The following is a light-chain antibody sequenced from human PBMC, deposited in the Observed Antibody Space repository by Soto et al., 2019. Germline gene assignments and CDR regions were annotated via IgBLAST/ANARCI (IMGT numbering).Light chain of an antibody. CDR3: QQFSSYPLT. CDR1: QSVSDR. V-gene: IGKV3-20*01. J-gene: IGKJ4*01. CDR2: DAS. Sequence: IMMTQSSGTLPVSKGERATLSYRASQSVSDRLAWYQQKPGQAPRLLIYDASSRATGIPDRFSGGGSGTDFTLTISRLEPEDFAVYYCQQFSSYPLTFGGGTKVDI.